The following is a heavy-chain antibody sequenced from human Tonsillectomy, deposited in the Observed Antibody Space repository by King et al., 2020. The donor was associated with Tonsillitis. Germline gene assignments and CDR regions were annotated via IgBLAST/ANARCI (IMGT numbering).Heavy chain of an antibody. J-gene: IGHJ4*02. CDR1: GFTFSKYA. Sequence: VQLVESGGGVVQPGRSLRLSCAASGFTFSKYAMHWVRQAPGKGLEWVSVISYDGSNKYYADSVKGRFTISRDNSKNTLYLQMNSLRDEDTAVYYCARGLRGYSYGTLDYWGQGTLVTVPS. V-gene: IGHV3-30-3*01. CDR2: ISYDGSNK. CDR3: ARGLRGYSYGTLDY. D-gene: IGHD5-18*01.